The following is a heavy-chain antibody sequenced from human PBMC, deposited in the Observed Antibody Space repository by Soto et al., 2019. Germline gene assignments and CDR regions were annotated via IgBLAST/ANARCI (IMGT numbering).Heavy chain of an antibody. CDR3: ARDGSGELDF. CDR1: GFIFSDYY. D-gene: IGHD2-15*01. V-gene: IGHV3-11*01. CDR2: ISSTASNK. Sequence: QVQLVESGGGLVKPGGSLRLSCAASGFIFSDYYMSWIRQAPGKGLERVSYISSTASNKYYADSVKGRFTISRDNAKNSLYLQINSLRAEDSAVYYCARDGSGELDFWGQGTLVTVSS. J-gene: IGHJ4*02.